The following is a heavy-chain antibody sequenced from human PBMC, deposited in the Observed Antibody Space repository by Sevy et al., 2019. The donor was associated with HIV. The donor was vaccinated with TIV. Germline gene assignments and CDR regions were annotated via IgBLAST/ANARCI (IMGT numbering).Heavy chain of an antibody. CDR1: GYTFTSYG. D-gene: IGHD6-19*01. J-gene: IGHJ6*03. CDR3: AREDGYSSGWLASYYYYMDV. V-gene: IGHV1-18*01. Sequence: ASVKVSCKASGYTFTSYGISWVRQAPGQGLEWMGWISAYNGNTNYAQKLQGRVTMTTDTSTSTAYMELRSLRSDDTAVYYCAREDGYSSGWLASYYYYMDVWGKGTTVTVSS. CDR2: ISAYNGNT.